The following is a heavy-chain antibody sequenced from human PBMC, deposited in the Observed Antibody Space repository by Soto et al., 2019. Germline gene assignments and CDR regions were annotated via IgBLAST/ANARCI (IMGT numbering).Heavy chain of an antibody. Sequence: PSETLSLTCAVYGGSFSGYYWSWIRQPPGKGLEWIGEINHSGSTNYNPSLKSRVTISVDTSNNQFSLKLSSVTAADTAVYYCARQQYYDSRGLFDYWGQGTLVTVSS. CDR1: GGSFSGYY. CDR3: ARQQYYDSRGLFDY. CDR2: INHSGST. V-gene: IGHV4-34*01. D-gene: IGHD3-22*01. J-gene: IGHJ4*02.